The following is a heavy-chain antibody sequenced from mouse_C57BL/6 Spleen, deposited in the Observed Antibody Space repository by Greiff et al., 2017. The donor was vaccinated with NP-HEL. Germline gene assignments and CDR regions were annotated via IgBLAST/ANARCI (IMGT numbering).Heavy chain of an antibody. Sequence: EVHLVESGGGLVKPGGSLKLSCAASGFTFSDYGMHWVRQAPEKGLEWVAYISSGSSTIYYADTVKGRFTISRDNAKNTLFLQMTSLRSEDTAMYYCARRDYGTNYFDYWGQGTTLTVSS. D-gene: IGHD1-1*01. CDR3: ARRDYGTNYFDY. V-gene: IGHV5-17*01. CDR2: ISSGSSTI. CDR1: GFTFSDYG. J-gene: IGHJ2*01.